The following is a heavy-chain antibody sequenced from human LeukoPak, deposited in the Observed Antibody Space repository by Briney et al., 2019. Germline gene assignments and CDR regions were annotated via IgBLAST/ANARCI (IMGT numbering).Heavy chain of an antibody. V-gene: IGHV4-31*03. CDR3: ARAPTYYYDSSGYLFDY. D-gene: IGHD3-22*01. Sequence: PSETLSLTCTVSGGSISSGGYYWRWIRQHPGKGLEWIGYIYYSGSTYYNPSLKSRVTISVDTSKNQFSLKLSSVTAADTAVYYCARAPTYYYDSSGYLFDYWGQGTLVTVSS. CDR1: GGSISSGGYY. J-gene: IGHJ4*02. CDR2: IYYSGST.